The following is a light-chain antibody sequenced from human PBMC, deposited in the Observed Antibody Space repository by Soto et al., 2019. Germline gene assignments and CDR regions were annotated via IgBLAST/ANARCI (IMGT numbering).Light chain of an antibody. V-gene: IGLV1-40*01. Sequence: QSVLTQPPSVSGAPGQRVTISCSGSSSNIGAGYDVPWYQQLPGTPPKLLIYGNSNRPSGVPDRFSGSKSGTSASLAITGLQAGDEADYYCKTYDSSLSGVVFGGGTKVTVL. J-gene: IGLJ2*01. CDR3: KTYDSSLSGVV. CDR1: SSNIGAGYD. CDR2: GNS.